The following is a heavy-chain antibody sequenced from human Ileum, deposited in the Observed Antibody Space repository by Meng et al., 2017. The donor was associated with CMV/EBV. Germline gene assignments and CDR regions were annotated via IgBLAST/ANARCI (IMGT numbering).Heavy chain of an antibody. CDR3: ARGPGGFGDFNFDY. J-gene: IGHJ4*02. Sequence: VQLQEPGPGLLKPSEPPSLTCTVAGGSITSCYWSWLRQPAGKALEWIGRIYHGGSTNYNPSLKSRVTLSVDTSKNQFSMRLTSVTAADTAVYYCARGPGGFGDFNFDYWGQGTLVTVSS. V-gene: IGHV4-4*07. D-gene: IGHD3-16*01. CDR2: IYHGGST. CDR1: GGSITSCY.